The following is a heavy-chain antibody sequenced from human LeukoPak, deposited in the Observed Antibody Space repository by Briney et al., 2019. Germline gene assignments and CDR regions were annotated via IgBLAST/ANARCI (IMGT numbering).Heavy chain of an antibody. CDR1: DGSITSTYY. V-gene: IGHV4-39*01. J-gene: IGHJ4*02. CDR3: ARIPGYCRGGSCFSIYFDS. Sequence: SETLSLTCTVSDGSITSTYYWAWIRQPPGKGLEWIGHIYYDGSTYYNPSLKSRLTISIDTSKNQFSLKLSSVTAADTSVYYCARIPGYCRGGSCFSIYFDSWGQGTLVTVSS. CDR2: IYYDGST. D-gene: IGHD2-15*01.